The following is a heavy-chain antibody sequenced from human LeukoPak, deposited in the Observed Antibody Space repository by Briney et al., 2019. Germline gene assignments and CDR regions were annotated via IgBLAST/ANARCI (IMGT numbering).Heavy chain of an antibody. CDR2: ISGDGSST. D-gene: IGHD3-16*01. V-gene: IGHV3-74*01. J-gene: IGHJ2*01. CDR1: GSTFSYQW. CDR3: ARTYLVGWYFDL. Sequence: PGRSLRLSCAASGSTFSYQWMHWVRQAPGKGLVWVSRISGDGSSTNYADSVKGRFTVSRDNAKNTLYLQMNSLRAEDTAVYYCARTYLVGWYFDLWGRGTLVTVSS.